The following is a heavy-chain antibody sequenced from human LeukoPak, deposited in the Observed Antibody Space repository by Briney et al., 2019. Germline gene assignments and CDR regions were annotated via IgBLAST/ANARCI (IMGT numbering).Heavy chain of an antibody. Sequence: GGSLRLSCAASGFTLSSYALTWVRQAPGRGLEWVSSVDGGGGGTYYADSVKGRFTISRDNSKDTLYLQMNGLRAEDTAVYFCAKQSAGSAAWYSLHYDFWGQGTLVTVSS. J-gene: IGHJ4*02. CDR1: GFTLSSYA. CDR2: VDGGGGGT. V-gene: IGHV3-23*01. CDR3: AKQSAGSAAWYSLHYDF. D-gene: IGHD6-13*01.